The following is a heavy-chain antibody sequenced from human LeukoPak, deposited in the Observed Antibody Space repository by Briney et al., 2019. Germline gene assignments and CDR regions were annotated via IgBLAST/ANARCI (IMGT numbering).Heavy chain of an antibody. D-gene: IGHD1-26*01. J-gene: IGHJ4*02. V-gene: IGHV1-69*05. CDR3: ARGVIVAATHFDN. CDR2: IIPLFGTT. Sequence: SVKVSCKASGGSFSRHAISWVRQAPGQGLEWMGEIIPLFGTTHYAQKFQGRVTITTDESTSTGYVELSSLRSEDTAVYYCARGVIVAATHFDNWGQGTLVTVSS. CDR1: GGSFSRHA.